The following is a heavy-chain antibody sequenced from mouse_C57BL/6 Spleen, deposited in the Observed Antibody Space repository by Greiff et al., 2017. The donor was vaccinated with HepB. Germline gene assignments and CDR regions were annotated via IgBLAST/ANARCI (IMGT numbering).Heavy chain of an antibody. CDR1: GYTFTSYW. CDR3: ARGRTNWYFDV. V-gene: IGHV1-64*01. Sequence: QVQLQQPGAELVKPGASVKLSCKASGYTFTSYWMHWVKQRPGQGLEWIGMIHPNSGSTNYNEKFKSKATLTVDKSSSTAYMQLSSLTSEDSAGYYCARGRTNWYFDVWGTGTTVTVSS. CDR2: IHPNSGST. J-gene: IGHJ1*03. D-gene: IGHD2-13*01.